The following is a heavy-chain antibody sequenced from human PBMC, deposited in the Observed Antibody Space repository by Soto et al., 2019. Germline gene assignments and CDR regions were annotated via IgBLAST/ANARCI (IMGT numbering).Heavy chain of an antibody. Sequence: EVQLLESGGGLVQPGGSLTLSCAASGFTFNNYAMNWVRQAPGRGLEWVSAISGSGDKTYYADPVKGRFTISRDISKNVVYLQMNSLRADDTAVYYCAKVGEMFRYYFDYWGQGTLVTVSS. CDR3: AKVGEMFRYYFDY. D-gene: IGHD3-10*02. CDR2: ISGSGDKT. J-gene: IGHJ4*02. CDR1: GFTFNNYA. V-gene: IGHV3-23*01.